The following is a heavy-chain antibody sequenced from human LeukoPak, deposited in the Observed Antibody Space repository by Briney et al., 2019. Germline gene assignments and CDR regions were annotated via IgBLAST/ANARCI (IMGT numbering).Heavy chain of an antibody. CDR1: LFASPSYA. V-gene: IGHV3-30*04. CDR2: ISYDGTNK. Sequence: VRTLRLSPAASLFASPSYAIHSVPQAPGNRLKAGTLISYDGTNKCCGNSVKGRFNIPGDNSEDTLNMQMNSLRAEDTAVYSCAREGDNRSWYRFQHWGQGTLVTVSS. D-gene: IGHD1-14*01. J-gene: IGHJ1*01. CDR3: AREGDNRSWYRFQH.